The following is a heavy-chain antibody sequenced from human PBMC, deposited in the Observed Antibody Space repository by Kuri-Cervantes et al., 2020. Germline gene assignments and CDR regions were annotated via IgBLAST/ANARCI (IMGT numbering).Heavy chain of an antibody. Sequence: GSLRLSCTVSGGSISSSSYYWGWIRQPPGKGLEWIGSIYYSGSTYYNPSLKSRVTISVDTSKNQFSLKLSSVTAADTAVYYCTRARIDSSGYYYIDWFDPWGQGTLVTVSS. CDR2: IYYSGST. V-gene: IGHV4-39*07. D-gene: IGHD3-22*01. CDR3: TRARIDSSGYYYIDWFDP. CDR1: GGSISSSSYY. J-gene: IGHJ5*02.